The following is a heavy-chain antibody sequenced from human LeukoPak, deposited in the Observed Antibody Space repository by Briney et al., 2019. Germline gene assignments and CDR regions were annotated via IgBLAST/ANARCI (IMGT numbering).Heavy chain of an antibody. Sequence: GGSLRLSCAASGFTFSSYGMHWVRQAPGKGLEWVAVISYDGSNKYYADSVKGRFTISRDNSKNTLYLQMNSLRAEDTAVYYCAKDLLVIDLAFAFDIWGQGTMVTVSS. D-gene: IGHD6-13*01. CDR1: GFTFSSYG. V-gene: IGHV3-30*18. CDR3: AKDLLVIDLAFAFDI. J-gene: IGHJ3*02. CDR2: ISYDGSNK.